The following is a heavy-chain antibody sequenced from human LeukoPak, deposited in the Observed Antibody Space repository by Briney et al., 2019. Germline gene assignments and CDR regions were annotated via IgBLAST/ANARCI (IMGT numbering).Heavy chain of an antibody. J-gene: IGHJ5*02. V-gene: IGHV4-59*01. CDR3: ARDRYGSGSYYRSAGWFDP. CDR2: IYYSGST. Sequence: PSETLSLTCTVSGGSISSYYWSWIRQPPGKGLEWIGYIYYSGSTNYNPSLKSRVTISVDTSKNQFSLKLSPVTAADTAVYYCARDRYGSGSYYRSAGWFDPWGQGTLVTVSS. D-gene: IGHD3-10*01. CDR1: GGSISSYY.